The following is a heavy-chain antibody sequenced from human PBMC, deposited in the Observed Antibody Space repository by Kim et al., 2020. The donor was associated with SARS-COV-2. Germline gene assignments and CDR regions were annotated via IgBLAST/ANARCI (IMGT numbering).Heavy chain of an antibody. Sequence: NYAPKFQGRVTMTRDTSISTAYMELSRLRSDDTAVYYCARTGQYYYGMDVWGQGTTVTVSS. CDR3: ARTGQYYYGMDV. J-gene: IGHJ6*02. V-gene: IGHV1-2*02. D-gene: IGHD2-8*02.